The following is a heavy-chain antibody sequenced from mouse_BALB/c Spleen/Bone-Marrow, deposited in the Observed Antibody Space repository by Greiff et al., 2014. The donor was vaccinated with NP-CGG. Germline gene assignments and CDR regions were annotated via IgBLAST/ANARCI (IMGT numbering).Heavy chain of an antibody. J-gene: IGHJ2*01. CDR1: GYTFTSYW. D-gene: IGHD2-14*01. CDR2: IAPGSGIT. V-gene: IGHV1S41*01. CDR3: ARGYYRYDGNYFDY. Sequence: DLVKPGASVELSCEASGYTFTSYWINWIKQRPGQGLEWIGRIAPGSGITYYNEMFKGKATLTVDTSSSTAYIQLTSLSSEDSAVYFGARGYYRYDGNYFDYWGQGTTLTVSS.